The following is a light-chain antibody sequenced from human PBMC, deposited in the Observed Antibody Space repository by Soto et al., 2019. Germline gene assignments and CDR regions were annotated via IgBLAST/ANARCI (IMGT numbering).Light chain of an antibody. CDR1: SSDIGDYDY. J-gene: IGLJ2*01. V-gene: IGLV2-8*01. CDR2: EVN. Sequence: QSVLTQPPSASGSPGQSVTISCSGTSSDIGDYDYVSWYQQHPGKVPKLIISEVNMRPSGVPDRFSASKSGNTASLTVSGLQVEDEAHYYCTSYSGTNKLLFGGGTKVTVL. CDR3: TSYSGTNKLL.